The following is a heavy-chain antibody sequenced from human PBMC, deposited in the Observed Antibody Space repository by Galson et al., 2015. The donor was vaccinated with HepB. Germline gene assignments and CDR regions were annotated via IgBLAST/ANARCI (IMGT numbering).Heavy chain of an antibody. D-gene: IGHD7-27*01. CDR1: GYTFTSYY. Sequence: SVKVSCKASGYTFTSYYMHWVRQAPGQGLEWMGIINPSGGSTSYAQKFQGRVTMTRDTSTSTVYMELSSLRSEDTAVYYCARDHRRLALGYYYGMDVWGQGTTVTVSS. V-gene: IGHV1-46*01. CDR3: ARDHRRLALGYYYGMDV. J-gene: IGHJ6*02. CDR2: INPSGGST.